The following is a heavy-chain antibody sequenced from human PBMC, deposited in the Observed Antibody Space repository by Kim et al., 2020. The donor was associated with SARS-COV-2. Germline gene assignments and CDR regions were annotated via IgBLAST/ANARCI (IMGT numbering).Heavy chain of an antibody. CDR3: AKDRKEGQNWFDP. Sequence: GGSLRLSCAASGVTFSSYGMHWVRQAPGKGLVWVAVISYYGSNKYYADSVKGRFTISRDNSKNTLYLQMYSLRAEDTAVYYCAKDRKEGQNWFDPWGQGT. J-gene: IGHJ5*02. CDR2: ISYYGSNK. V-gene: IGHV3-30*18. CDR1: GVTFSSYG.